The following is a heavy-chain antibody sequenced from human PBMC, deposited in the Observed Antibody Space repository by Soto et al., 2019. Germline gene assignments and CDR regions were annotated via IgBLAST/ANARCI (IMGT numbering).Heavy chain of an antibody. V-gene: IGHV4-34*01. D-gene: IGHD3-9*01. CDR1: GGSFSGYY. J-gene: IGHJ4*02. Sequence: SETLSLTCAVYGGSFSGYYWSLIRQPPGKGLEWIGEINHSGSTNYNPSLKSRVTISVDTSKNQFSLKLSSVTAADTAVYYCARGRGGYYDILTGYYLFDYWGQGTLVTVSS. CDR2: INHSGST. CDR3: ARGRGGYYDILTGYYLFDY.